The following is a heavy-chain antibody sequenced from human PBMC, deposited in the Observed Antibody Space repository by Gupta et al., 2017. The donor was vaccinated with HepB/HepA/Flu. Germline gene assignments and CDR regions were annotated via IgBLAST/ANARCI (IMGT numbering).Heavy chain of an antibody. CDR2: ISAYNGNT. CDR3: ARAAYNLNYEGVDY. V-gene: IGHV1-18*01. J-gene: IGHJ4*02. CDR1: GYTFTSYG. Sequence: QVQLVQSGAEVKKPGASVKVSCKASGYTFTSYGNSWVRQAPGQGLGWMGWISAYNGNTNYAQKPQGRVTITTDTTTGPALMELRSLGSGDTAGDYWARAAYNLNYEGVDYWGPGTLVTVSS. D-gene: IGHD1-7*01.